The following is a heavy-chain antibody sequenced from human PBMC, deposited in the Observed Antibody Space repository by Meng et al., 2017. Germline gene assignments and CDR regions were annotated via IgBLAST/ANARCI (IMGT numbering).Heavy chain of an antibody. CDR2: ISAYNGNT. V-gene: IGHV1-18*01. CDR1: GGTFSSYA. Sequence: ASVKVSCKASGGTFSSYAISWVRQAPGQGLEWMGWISAYNGNTNYAQKLQGRVTMTTDTSTSTAYVELRSLRSDDTAVDYCARLDRERFLEWLPRYYYGMDVWGQGTTVTVSS. CDR3: ARLDRERFLEWLPRYYYGMDV. D-gene: IGHD3-3*01. J-gene: IGHJ6*02.